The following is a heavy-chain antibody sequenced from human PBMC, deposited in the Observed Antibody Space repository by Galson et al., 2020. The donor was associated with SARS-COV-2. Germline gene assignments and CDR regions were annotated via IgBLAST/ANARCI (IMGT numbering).Heavy chain of an antibody. J-gene: IGHJ6*02. V-gene: IGHV5-51*01. Sequence: GESLKISCKGYGYDFTRYWIAWVRQMPGKGLEWMGIIYPGDSDARYRPSFQGQVTISADKSINTAYLQWSSLEASDTAIYYCARTYCPSRTCPIDGYYHGLDVWGLGTTVTVA. D-gene: IGHD2-8*01. CDR2: IYPGDSDA. CDR1: GYDFTRYW. CDR3: ARTYCPSRTCPIDGYYHGLDV.